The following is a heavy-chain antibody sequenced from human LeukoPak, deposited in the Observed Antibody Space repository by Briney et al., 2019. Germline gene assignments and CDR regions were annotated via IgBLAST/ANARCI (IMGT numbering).Heavy chain of an antibody. Sequence: ASVKVSCKASGYTFTGYYMHWVRQAPGQGLEWMGWINPNSGGTNYAQKFQGRVTMTRDTSISTAYMELSRLRSDDTAVYYCARDFSVAVGATGYWGQGTLVTVSS. CDR3: ARDFSVAVGATGY. J-gene: IGHJ4*02. CDR1: GYTFTGYY. V-gene: IGHV1-2*02. D-gene: IGHD1-26*01. CDR2: INPNSGGT.